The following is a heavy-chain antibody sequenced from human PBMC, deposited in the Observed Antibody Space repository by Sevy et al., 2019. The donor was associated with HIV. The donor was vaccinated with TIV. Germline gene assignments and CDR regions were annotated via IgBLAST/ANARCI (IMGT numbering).Heavy chain of an antibody. Sequence: GGSLRLSCAASGFNFGSYAMSWVRQAPGKGLEWVSAISGSGGSTYYADSVKGRFTISRDNSKNTLDLQMNSLRVEDTAIYYCAKDNHYDSRGYYYGMRPSEGAFDIWGQGTMVTVSS. V-gene: IGHV3-23*01. CDR3: AKDNHYDSRGYYYGMRPSEGAFDI. J-gene: IGHJ3*02. CDR2: ISGSGGST. CDR1: GFNFGSYA. D-gene: IGHD3-22*01.